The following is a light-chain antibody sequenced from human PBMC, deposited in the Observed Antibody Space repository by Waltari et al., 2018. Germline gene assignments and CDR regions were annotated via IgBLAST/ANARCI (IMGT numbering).Light chain of an antibody. CDR1: SGSVSTSNY. CDR2: TTN. CDR3: TLYMGSGIDV. J-gene: IGLJ6*01. Sequence: TVVTQEPSLSVSPGGTVTLTCGLSSGSVSTSNYPSWYQQTPGQAPRILIYTTNIRPSGVPDRFSGSILGNKAALTITGAQADDESDYYCTLYMGSGIDVFGGGTKLTVL. V-gene: IGLV8-61*01.